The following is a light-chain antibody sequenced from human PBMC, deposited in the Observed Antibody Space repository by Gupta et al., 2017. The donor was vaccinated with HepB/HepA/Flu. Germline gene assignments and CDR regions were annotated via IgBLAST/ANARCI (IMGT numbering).Light chain of an antibody. V-gene: IGKV3-11*01. CDR1: QSVSSY. Sequence: VLTHSPATLSLSPGERATLSCRASQSVSSYLAWYHQKPCQATRLLIYEASSGATGIPARFSGGGSRTDFTLTIRRLEPEDVAVYYCQQRSPITFGQGTRLEIK. CDR3: QQRSPIT. J-gene: IGKJ5*01. CDR2: EAS.